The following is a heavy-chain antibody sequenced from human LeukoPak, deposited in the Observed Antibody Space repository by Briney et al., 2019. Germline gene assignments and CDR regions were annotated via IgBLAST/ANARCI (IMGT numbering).Heavy chain of an antibody. CDR1: GGSFSGYY. CDR3: ATTPYYYDSSGYYYY. D-gene: IGHD3-22*01. J-gene: IGHJ4*02. V-gene: IGHV4-34*01. Sequence: SETLSLTCAVYGGSFSGYYWSWIRQPPGKGLEWIGEINHSGSTNYNPSLKSRVTISVDTSKNQFSLKLNSVTAADTAVYYCATTPYYYDSSGYYYYWGQGTLVTVSS. CDR2: INHSGST.